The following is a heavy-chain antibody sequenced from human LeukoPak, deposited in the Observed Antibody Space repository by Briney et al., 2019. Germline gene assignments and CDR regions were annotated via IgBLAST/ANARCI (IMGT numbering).Heavy chain of an antibody. V-gene: IGHV4-59*12. CDR3: ARARDSSGWYSLAFDY. Sequence: SETLSLTCTVSGGSISSYYWSWIRQPPGKGLEWIGYIYYSGSTNYNPSLKSRVTISVDTSKNQFSLKLSSVTAADTAVYYCARARDSSGWYSLAFDYWGQGTLVTVSS. CDR1: GGSISSYY. D-gene: IGHD6-19*01. CDR2: IYYSGST. J-gene: IGHJ4*02.